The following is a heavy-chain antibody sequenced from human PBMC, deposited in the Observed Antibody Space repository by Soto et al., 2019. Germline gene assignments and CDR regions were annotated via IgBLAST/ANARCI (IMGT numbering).Heavy chain of an antibody. CDR3: AKEMTSGYYLFDY. Sequence: EVQLLQSGGGLVQPGGSLRLSCAASGFTFSSYAMSWVRQAPGKGLEWVSTISGTGGSTYYPDSVKGRFTISRDNSKNTVYLQMNSLRAEDAALDYCAKEMTSGYYLFDYWGQGTLVTVSS. J-gene: IGHJ4*02. CDR1: GFTFSSYA. D-gene: IGHD3-22*01. V-gene: IGHV3-23*01. CDR2: ISGTGGST.